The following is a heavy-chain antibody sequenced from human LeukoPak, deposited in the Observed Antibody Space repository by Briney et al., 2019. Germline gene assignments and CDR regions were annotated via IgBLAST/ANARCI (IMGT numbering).Heavy chain of an antibody. CDR1: GFTFSSYG. D-gene: IGHD6-13*01. Sequence: GGSLRLSCAASGFTFSSYGMHWVRQAPGKGLEWVAVIWYDGSNKYYADSVKGRFTISRDNSKNTLYLQVNSLRAEDTAVYYCARDRVAAAGSYHDYWGQGTLVTVSS. V-gene: IGHV3-33*01. J-gene: IGHJ4*02. CDR2: IWYDGSNK. CDR3: ARDRVAAAGSYHDY.